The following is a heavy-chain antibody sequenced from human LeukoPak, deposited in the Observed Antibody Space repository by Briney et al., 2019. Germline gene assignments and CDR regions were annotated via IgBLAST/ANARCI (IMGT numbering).Heavy chain of an antibody. CDR1: GFTFNKAW. V-gene: IGHV3-15*01. J-gene: IGHJ6*04. CDR3: TATFNWNVMDV. Sequence: GGSLRLSCAASGFTFNKAWMSWVRQAPGKGLEWVGRIKTKSDGMTTDYVAPVKARFTISRGDSKNTVYLQMNSLKTEDTAVYYCTATFNWNVMDVWGKGTTVTVSS. D-gene: IGHD1-20*01. CDR2: IKTKSDGMTT.